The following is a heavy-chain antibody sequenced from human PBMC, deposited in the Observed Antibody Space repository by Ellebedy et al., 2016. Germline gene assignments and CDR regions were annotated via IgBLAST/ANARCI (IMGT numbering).Heavy chain of an antibody. V-gene: IGHV4-34*01. D-gene: IGHD5-18*01. CDR2: INHSGST. J-gene: IGHJ4*02. CDR1: GGSFSGYY. CDR3: ARGPDGYSYED. Sequence: SETLSLXCAVYGGSFSGYYWSWIRQPPGKGLEWIGEINHSGSTNYNPSLKCRVTISVDTSKNQFSLKLSSVTAADTAVYYCARGPDGYSYEDWGQGTLVTVSS.